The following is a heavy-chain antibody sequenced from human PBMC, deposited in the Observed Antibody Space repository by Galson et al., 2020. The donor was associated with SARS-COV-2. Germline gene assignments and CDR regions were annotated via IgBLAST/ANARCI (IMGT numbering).Heavy chain of an antibody. V-gene: IGHV3-30-3*01. Sequence: GGSLRLSCAASGFTFSSYAMHWVRQAPGKGLEWVAVISYDGSNKYYADSVKGRFTISRDNSKNTLYLQMNSLRAEDTAVYYCVRLRITLWFGELRDHFDYWGQGTLVTVSS. CDR3: VRLRITLWFGELRDHFDY. J-gene: IGHJ4*02. CDR1: GFTFSSYA. D-gene: IGHD3-10*01. CDR2: ISYDGSNK.